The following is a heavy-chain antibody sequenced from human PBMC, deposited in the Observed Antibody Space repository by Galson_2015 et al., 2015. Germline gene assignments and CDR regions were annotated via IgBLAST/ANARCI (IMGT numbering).Heavy chain of an antibody. CDR2: IWSDGSNE. D-gene: IGHD2-21*02. CDR1: GFTFSSYG. J-gene: IGHJ4*02. Sequence: SLRLSCAASGFTFSSYGMHWVRQAPGKGLEWVAVIWSDGSNEYYADSVKGRITISRDNSKNTLYLQMNSLRGEDAAIYFCAPPTYCGGDCYPGYWGQGTLVT. V-gene: IGHV3-33*01. CDR3: APPTYCGGDCYPGY.